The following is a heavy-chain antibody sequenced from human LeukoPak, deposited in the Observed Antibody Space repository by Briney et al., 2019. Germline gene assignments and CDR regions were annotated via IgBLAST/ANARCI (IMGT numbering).Heavy chain of an antibody. CDR3: ARDPGGDAFDI. V-gene: IGHV3-13*01. D-gene: IGHD3-10*01. Sequence: GGSLRLSCAASGFTFSSYDMHWVRQATGKGLEWVSAIGTAGDTYYPGSVKGRFTISRENAKNSLYLQMNSLRAEDTAVYYCARDPGGDAFDIWGQGTMVTVSS. J-gene: IGHJ3*02. CDR2: IGTAGDT. CDR1: GFTFSSYD.